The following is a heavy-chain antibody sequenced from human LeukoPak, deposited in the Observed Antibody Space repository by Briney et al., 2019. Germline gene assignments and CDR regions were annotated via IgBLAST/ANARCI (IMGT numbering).Heavy chain of an antibody. V-gene: IGHV1-8*02. CDR1: GYTFTSYD. D-gene: IGHD3-22*01. CDR2: MNPNSGNT. CDR3: ARGMFDNSGHYYYFYYALDV. J-gene: IGHJ6*02. Sequence: ASVEVSCKASGYTFTSYDINWVRQATGQGLEWMGWMNPNSGNTGYAQKFQGRVTMTRDTSTNTAYMELRGLRSEDTAVYFCARGMFDNSGHYYYFYYALDVWGQGTTVTVSS.